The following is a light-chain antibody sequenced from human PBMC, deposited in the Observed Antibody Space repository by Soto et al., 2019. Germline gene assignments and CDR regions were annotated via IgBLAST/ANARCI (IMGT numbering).Light chain of an antibody. CDR3: QQYNNWPPT. CDR1: QSVSSN. V-gene: IGKV3-15*01. CDR2: GAS. J-gene: IGKJ1*01. Sequence: EIVMTQSPATLSVSPGERATLSCRASQSVSSNLAWYQQKPGQAPRLLIYGASTRATGIPARFSGSGSGTEFTHTNSSLQSEDFAVYYCQQYNNWPPTFGQGTKVEIK.